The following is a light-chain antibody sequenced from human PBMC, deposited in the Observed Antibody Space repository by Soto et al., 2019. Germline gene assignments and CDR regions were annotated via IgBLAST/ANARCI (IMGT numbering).Light chain of an antibody. CDR3: QQRSNWLGT. CDR2: DAS. Sequence: EIVLTHSPATLSLSPGERATLDCMASQSVGSFLALYQQKSGQAPRLLIYDASNRAPGIPARFSGSGSGTDFTLTISSVELEDFGVYYCQQRSNWLGTFGPGTKVDIK. V-gene: IGKV3-11*01. J-gene: IGKJ3*01. CDR1: QSVGSF.